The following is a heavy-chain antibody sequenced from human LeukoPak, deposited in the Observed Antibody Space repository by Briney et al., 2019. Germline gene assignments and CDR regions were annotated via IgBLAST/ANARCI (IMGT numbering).Heavy chain of an antibody. D-gene: IGHD5-24*01. CDR1: GFTFDDYG. Sequence: GGSLRLSCAASGFTFDDYGMSWVRQAPGKGLEWVSGINWNGGSTGYADSVKGRFTISRDNAKNSLYLQMNSLRAEDTAVYYCARGGRRLQFSHYFDYWGQGTLITVSS. CDR3: ARGGRRLQFSHYFDY. V-gene: IGHV3-20*04. CDR2: INWNGGST. J-gene: IGHJ4*02.